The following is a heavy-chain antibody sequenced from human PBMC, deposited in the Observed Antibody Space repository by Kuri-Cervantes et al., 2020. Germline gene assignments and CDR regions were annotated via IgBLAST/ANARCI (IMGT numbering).Heavy chain of an antibody. CDR2: IYYSGST. J-gene: IGHJ4*02. Sequence: ESLKISCTVSGGSISSGSYYWGWIRQPPGKGLEWIGSIYYSGSTYYNPSLKSRVTISVDTSKNQFSLKLSSVTAADTAVYYCARALKSSSRYYFDYWGQGTLVTVSS. V-gene: IGHV4-39*01. CDR1: GGSISSGSYY. D-gene: IGHD6-13*01. CDR3: ARALKSSSRYYFDY.